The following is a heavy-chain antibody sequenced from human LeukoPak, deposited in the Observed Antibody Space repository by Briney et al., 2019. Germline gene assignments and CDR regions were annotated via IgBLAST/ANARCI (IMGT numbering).Heavy chain of an antibody. V-gene: IGHV5-51*01. CDR3: ARHDVEMATISPVY. Sequence: GESLKISCKGPGYKFTNYWIGWVRQMPGKGLEWMGIIYPGDSDTRYSPSFQGQVTISADKSISTAYLQWSSLKASDTAMYYCARHDVEMATISPVYWGQGTLVTVSS. J-gene: IGHJ4*02. D-gene: IGHD5-24*01. CDR2: IYPGDSDT. CDR1: GYKFTNYW.